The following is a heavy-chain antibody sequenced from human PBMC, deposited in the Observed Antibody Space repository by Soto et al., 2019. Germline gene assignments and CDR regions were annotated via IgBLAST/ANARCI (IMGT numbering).Heavy chain of an antibody. CDR3: ANGRATYGLLTHDF. CDR2: LTGSSSNI. J-gene: IGHJ4*02. Sequence: EVQLLESGGGLVQPGGSLRLSCAASGFSFRNYAMSWVGQAPGKGLEGISTLTGSSSNIYYADSVKGRFAISRDNSRNTLYLQMNSLTAEDTAVYYCANGRATYGLLTHDFWGQGTLVTVSS. V-gene: IGHV3-23*01. CDR1: GFSFRNYA. D-gene: IGHD3-10*01.